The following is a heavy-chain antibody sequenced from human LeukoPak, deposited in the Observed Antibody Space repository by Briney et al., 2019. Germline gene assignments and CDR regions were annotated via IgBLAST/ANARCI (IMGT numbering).Heavy chain of an antibody. CDR2: ISGSGGTT. CDR3: ARRGTGHGMDV. V-gene: IGHV3-23*01. Sequence: GGSLRLSCAASGFTFGTHAMSWVRQAPGKGLEWVSAISGSGGTTYYADSVKGRFTISRDNSKNTLYLQMNSLRAEDTAVYYCARRGTGHGMDVWGQGTTVTVSS. D-gene: IGHD1-1*01. CDR1: GFTFGTHA. J-gene: IGHJ6*02.